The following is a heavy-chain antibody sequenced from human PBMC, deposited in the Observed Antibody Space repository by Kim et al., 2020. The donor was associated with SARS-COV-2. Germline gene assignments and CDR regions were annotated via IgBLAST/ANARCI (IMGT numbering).Heavy chain of an antibody. D-gene: IGHD3-3*01. Sequence: GGSLRLSCAASGFTFSSYAMHWVRQAPGKGLEWVAVISYDGSNKYYADSVKGRFTISRDNSKNTLYLQMNSLRAEDTAVYYCARVSRFSYYYYGMDVWGQGTTVTVSS. CDR2: ISYDGSNK. CDR1: GFTFSSYA. J-gene: IGHJ6*02. CDR3: ARVSRFSYYYYGMDV. V-gene: IGHV3-30*04.